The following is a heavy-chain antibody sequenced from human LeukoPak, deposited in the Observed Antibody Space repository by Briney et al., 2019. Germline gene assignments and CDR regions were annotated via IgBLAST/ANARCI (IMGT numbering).Heavy chain of an antibody. CDR3: ARPPYDSSGYYLRDY. CDR1: GYSFTSYW. V-gene: IGHV5-51*01. D-gene: IGHD3-22*01. CDR2: IYPGDSDT. J-gene: IGHJ4*02. Sequence: GESLKISCKGSGYSFTSYWIGWVRQMPGKGLEWMGIIYPGDSDTRYSPSFQGQVTISADKSISTAYLQWGSLKASDTAMYYCARPPYDSSGYYLRDYWGQGTLVTVSS.